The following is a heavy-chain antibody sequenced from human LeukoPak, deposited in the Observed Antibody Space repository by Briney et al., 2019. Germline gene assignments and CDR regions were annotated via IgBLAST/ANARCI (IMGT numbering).Heavy chain of an antibody. Sequence: GGSLRLSCAASGFTFSSYGMHWVRQAPGKGLEWVACIRYDGSNKYYADSVKGRFTISRDNSKNTLYLQMNSLRAEDTAVYYCAKDRPLAPYSSGWYGGYYFDYWGQGTLVTVSS. CDR1: GFTFSSYG. CDR3: AKDRPLAPYSSGWYGGYYFDY. D-gene: IGHD6-19*01. V-gene: IGHV3-30*02. J-gene: IGHJ4*02. CDR2: IRYDGSNK.